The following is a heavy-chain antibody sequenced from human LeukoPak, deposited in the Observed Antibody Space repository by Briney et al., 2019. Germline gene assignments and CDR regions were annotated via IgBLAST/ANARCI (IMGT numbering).Heavy chain of an antibody. J-gene: IGHJ4*02. CDR2: ITGSGGSA. CDR1: GFTFSSYA. V-gene: IGHV3-23*01. CDR3: ASRYCSGGSCYNRYYFDY. Sequence: GRSLRLSCAASGFTFSSYAMSWVRPAPGKGLEWGSGITGSGGSAYYADPVKGRFSISRDNSQNTLYLQMDSLRAADTAVYFCASRYCSGGSCYNRYYFDYWGQGSLVTVSS. D-gene: IGHD2-15*01.